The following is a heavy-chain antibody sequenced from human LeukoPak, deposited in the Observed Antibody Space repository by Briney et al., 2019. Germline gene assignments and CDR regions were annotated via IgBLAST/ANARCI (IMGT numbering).Heavy chain of an antibody. CDR1: GGSYSGYY. D-gene: IGHD3-10*01. V-gene: IGHV4-34*01. J-gene: IGHJ5*02. Sequence: SETLSLTCAVYGGSYSGYYWSWIRQPPGKGLEWIGEINHSGSTNYNPSLKSRVTISVDTSKNQVSLKLSSVTAADTAVYYCARDKGRYYGSGSYLYNWFDPWGQGTLVTVSS. CDR2: INHSGST. CDR3: ARDKGRYYGSGSYLYNWFDP.